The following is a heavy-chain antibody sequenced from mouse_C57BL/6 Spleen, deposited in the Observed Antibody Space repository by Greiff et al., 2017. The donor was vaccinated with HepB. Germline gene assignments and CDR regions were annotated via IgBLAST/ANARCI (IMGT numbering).Heavy chain of an antibody. Sequence: QVQLQQSGAELVKPGASVKISCKASGYAFSSYWMNWVKQRPGKGLEWIGQIYPGDGDTNYNGKFKGKATLTADKSSSTAYMQLSSLTSEDSAVYVCARGDYDRWYFDVWGTGTTVTVSS. V-gene: IGHV1-80*01. CDR3: ARGDYDRWYFDV. D-gene: IGHD2-4*01. CDR1: GYAFSSYW. CDR2: IYPGDGDT. J-gene: IGHJ1*03.